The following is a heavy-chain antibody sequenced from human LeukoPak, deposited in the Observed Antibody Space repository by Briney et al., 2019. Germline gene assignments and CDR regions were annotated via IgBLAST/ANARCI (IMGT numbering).Heavy chain of an antibody. CDR1: GGSFSGYY. CDR3: ARGPRRSFVVVTAIHSWFDP. V-gene: IGHV4-34*01. D-gene: IGHD2-21*02. CDR2: INHSGST. J-gene: IGHJ5*02. Sequence: SETLSLTCAVYGGSFSGYYWSWIRQPPGKGLEWIGEINHSGSTNYNPSLKSRATVSVDTSKNQFSLKLSSVTAADTAVYYCARGPRRSFVVVTAIHSWFDPWGQGTLVTVSS.